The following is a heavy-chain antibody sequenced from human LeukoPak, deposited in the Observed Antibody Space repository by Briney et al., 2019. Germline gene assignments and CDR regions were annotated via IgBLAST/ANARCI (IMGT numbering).Heavy chain of an antibody. J-gene: IGHJ5*02. Sequence: GASVKVSCKASGYTFTSYGISWVRQAPGQGLEWMGGIIPIFGTTNYAQKFQGRVTITADESTSTGYMELSSLRSEDTAMYYCARGGQRYQLHSAHANWFDPWGRGTLVTVSS. D-gene: IGHD2-2*01. V-gene: IGHV1-69*13. CDR1: GYTFTSYG. CDR3: ARGGQRYQLHSAHANWFDP. CDR2: IIPIFGTT.